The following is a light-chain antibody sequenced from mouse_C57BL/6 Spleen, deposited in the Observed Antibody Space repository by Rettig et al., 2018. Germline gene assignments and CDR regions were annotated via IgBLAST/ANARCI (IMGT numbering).Light chain of an antibody. CDR1: SSVNY. CDR2: DTS. J-gene: IGKJ4*01. V-gene: IGKV4-59*01. CDR3: QQWSSNPQFT. Sequence: QIVLTQSPAIMSASPGEKVTMTCSASSSVNYMHWYQQKSGTSPKRWIYDTSKLASGVPARFSGSGSGTSYSLTISSMEAEDAATYYCQQWSSNPQFTFGSG.